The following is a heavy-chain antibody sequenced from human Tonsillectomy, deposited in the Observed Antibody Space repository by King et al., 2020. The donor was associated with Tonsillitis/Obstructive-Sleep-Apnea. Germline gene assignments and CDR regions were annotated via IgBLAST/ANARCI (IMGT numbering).Heavy chain of an antibody. J-gene: IGHJ4*02. CDR3: AREPGLFRAAAGTYDLDY. V-gene: IGHV6-1*01. Sequence: VQLQQSGPGLVKPSQTLSLTCAVSGDSVSSNSATWNWIRQSPSRGLEWLGRTYYRSKWYNDYAVSVKSRITINPDTSKNQFSLQLNSVTPEDTAVDYCAREPGLFRAAAGTYDLDYWGQGTLVTVSS. CDR1: GDSVSSNSAT. CDR2: TYYRSKWYN. D-gene: IGHD6-13*01.